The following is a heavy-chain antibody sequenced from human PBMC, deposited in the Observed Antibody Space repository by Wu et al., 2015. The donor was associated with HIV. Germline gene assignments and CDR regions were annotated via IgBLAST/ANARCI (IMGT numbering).Heavy chain of an antibody. CDR2: MNPNSGNT. J-gene: IGHJ6*03. Sequence: QVQVVQSGAEVKKPGASVKVSCKASGYTFTSYDINWVRQATGQGLEWMGWMNPNSGNTGYAQKFQGRVTITRNTSISTAYMELSSLRSEDTAVYYCARANVENKYYYYMDVWGQRDHGSPSP. CDR3: ARANVENKYYYYMDV. V-gene: IGHV1-8*03. D-gene: IGHD1/OR15-1a*01. CDR1: GYTFTSYD.